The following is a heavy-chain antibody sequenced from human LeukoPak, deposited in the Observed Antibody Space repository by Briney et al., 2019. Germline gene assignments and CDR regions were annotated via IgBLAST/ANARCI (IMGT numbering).Heavy chain of an antibody. J-gene: IGHJ6*02. CDR3: TTDEDWNYARKDV. D-gene: IGHD1-7*01. V-gene: IGHV3-15*04. CDR2: TVSEIDGGTT. CDR1: GFTFNYAW. Sequence: GGSLRPPCAASGFTFNYAWMSWVRQVPGKGLEWVGQTVSEIDGGTTDYAAPVKGRFTISRDDSKSTLYLQMNSLKVEDTAVYYCTTDEDWNYARKDVWGQGATVIVSS.